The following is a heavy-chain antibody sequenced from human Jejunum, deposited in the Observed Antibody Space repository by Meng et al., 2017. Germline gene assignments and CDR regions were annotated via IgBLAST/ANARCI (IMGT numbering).Heavy chain of an antibody. D-gene: IGHD4-17*01. CDR1: GGSFSGYY. CDR3: ATSTVTTSPVTFDH. CDR2: INHSGST. Sequence: QVRRQEAGPGLVRPSETLSLTCTVYGGSFSGYYWSWIRQPPGKGLEWIGEINHSGSTNYNPSLKSRVTTSVDTPKNQFSLKVTSVTAADTAVYYCATSTVTTSPVTFDHWGQGTLVTVSS. V-gene: IGHV4-34*10. J-gene: IGHJ4*02.